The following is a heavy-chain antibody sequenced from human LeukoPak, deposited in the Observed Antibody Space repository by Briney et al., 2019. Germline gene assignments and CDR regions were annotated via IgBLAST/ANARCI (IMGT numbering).Heavy chain of an antibody. Sequence: GGSLRLSCAASGFTFCSYSMNWVRQAPGKGLEWVSSISSSSSYIYYADSVKGRSTISRDNAKNSLYLQMNSLRAEDTAVYYCARDSAPRVGYFQHWGQGTLVTVSS. J-gene: IGHJ1*01. CDR2: ISSSSSYI. V-gene: IGHV3-21*01. D-gene: IGHD2-2*01. CDR1: GFTFCSYS. CDR3: ARDSAPRVGYFQH.